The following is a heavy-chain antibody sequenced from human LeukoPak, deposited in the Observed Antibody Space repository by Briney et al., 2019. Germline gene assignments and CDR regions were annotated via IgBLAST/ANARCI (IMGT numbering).Heavy chain of an antibody. J-gene: IGHJ5*02. Sequence: PSETLSLACAVYGGSFSGYYWSWIRQPPGNGLEWIGEINHSGSTNYNPSLKSRVTISVDTSKNQFSLKLSSVTAADTAVYYCARGHSYGYGWFDPWGQGTLVTVSS. V-gene: IGHV4-34*01. D-gene: IGHD5-18*01. CDR3: ARGHSYGYGWFDP. CDR2: INHSGST. CDR1: GGSFSGYY.